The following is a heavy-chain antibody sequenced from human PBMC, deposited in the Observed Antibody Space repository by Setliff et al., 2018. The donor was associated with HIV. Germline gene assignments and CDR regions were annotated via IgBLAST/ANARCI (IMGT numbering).Heavy chain of an antibody. CDR1: GLTFSTSW. CDR3: AKDRYYDSSGSPFDY. V-gene: IGHV3-74*01. J-gene: IGHJ4*02. D-gene: IGHD3-22*01. CDR2: LNPEANYI. Sequence: GGSLRLSCAASGLTFSTSWMQWVRQSPGEGLLWVARLNPEANYIHYADSVKGRFTISRDNANNLLFLQMNNLRDEDTAVYYCAKDRYYDSSGSPFDYWGQGTLVTVSS.